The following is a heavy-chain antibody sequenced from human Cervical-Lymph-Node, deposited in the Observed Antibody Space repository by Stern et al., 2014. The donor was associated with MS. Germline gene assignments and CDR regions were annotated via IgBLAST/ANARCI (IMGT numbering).Heavy chain of an antibody. CDR3: AQVSVEVGGQFEY. J-gene: IGHJ4*02. CDR2: IDWDDDR. D-gene: IGHD6-19*01. V-gene: IGHV2-5*02. Sequence: QITLKESGPTLVKPTQTLTLTCRFSGFSLDTPGVGVGWIRQPPGKALEWHALIDWDDDRHYKPSLKSRLTLTKDTSKNQVVFTMTNMDPVDTATYHCAQVSVEVGGQFEYWGQGTLVTVSS. CDR1: GFSLDTPGVG.